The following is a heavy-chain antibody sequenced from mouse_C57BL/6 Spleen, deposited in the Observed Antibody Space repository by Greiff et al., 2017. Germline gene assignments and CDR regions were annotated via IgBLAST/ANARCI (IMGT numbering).Heavy chain of an antibody. CDR3: ARGGYDGYYFDY. D-gene: IGHD2-3*01. Sequence: DVQLQESGPGLVKPSQSLSLTCSVTGYSITSGYYWNWIRQFPGNKLEWMGYISYDGSNNYNPSLKNRISITRDTSKNQFFLKLNSVTTEDTATYYCARGGYDGYYFDYWGQGTTLTVSS. CDR2: ISYDGSN. V-gene: IGHV3-6*01. CDR1: GYSITSGYY. J-gene: IGHJ2*01.